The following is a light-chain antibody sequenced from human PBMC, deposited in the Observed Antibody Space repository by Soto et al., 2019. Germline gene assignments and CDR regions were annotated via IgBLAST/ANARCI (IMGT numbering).Light chain of an antibody. J-gene: IGKJ2*01. Sequence: EIVLTQSPGTLSVSPGERATLSCRASQSVSSSYLAGYRQKPGQAPRLLIYGASTRATGIPDRFSGSGSGTDFTLTITRLEPEDFAVYYCQQYGSSPPLFTFGQGTKLEIK. CDR1: QSVSSSY. V-gene: IGKV3-20*01. CDR2: GAS. CDR3: QQYGSSPPLFT.